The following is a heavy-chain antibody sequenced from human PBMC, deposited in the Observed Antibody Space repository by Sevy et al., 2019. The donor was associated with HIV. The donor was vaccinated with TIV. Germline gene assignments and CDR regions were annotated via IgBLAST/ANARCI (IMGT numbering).Heavy chain of an antibody. CDR3: ARGGYPRPFDY. D-gene: IGHD1-1*01. J-gene: IGHJ4*02. Sequence: GSLRLSCAASGITLSNYGVNWVRQAPGEGLEWVSYISSRSGTIYYADSVKGRFTISRDNAKNTLSLQMNSLRAEDTAVYYCARGGYPRPFDYWGQGTLVTVSS. CDR2: ISSRSGTI. V-gene: IGHV3-48*01. CDR1: GITLSNYG.